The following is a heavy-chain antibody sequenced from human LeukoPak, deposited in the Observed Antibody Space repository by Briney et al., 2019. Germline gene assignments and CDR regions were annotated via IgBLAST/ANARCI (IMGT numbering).Heavy chain of an antibody. CDR2: INPNSGGT. Sequence: ASVKVSCKASGYTFTGYYMHWVRQAPGQGLEWMGWINPNSGGTDYAQKFQGRVTMTRDTSISTAYMELSRLRSDDTAVYYCASPDSSGYYYDYWGQGTLVTVSS. J-gene: IGHJ4*02. D-gene: IGHD3-22*01. CDR1: GYTFTGYY. CDR3: ASPDSSGYYYDY. V-gene: IGHV1-2*02.